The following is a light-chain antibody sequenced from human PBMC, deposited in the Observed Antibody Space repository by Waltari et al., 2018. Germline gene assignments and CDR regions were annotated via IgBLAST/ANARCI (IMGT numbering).Light chain of an antibody. Sequence: EIVLTQSPSTLSVSDGDTATLSCRASQILSAAYLAWYQHKSGQAPRLLIYGAFYRATGIPDRFSGSGSGTDFTLNITRLEPGDFAVYYCQQYDTAPGTFGQGTKLEI. J-gene: IGKJ2*01. CDR2: GAF. V-gene: IGKV3-20*01. CDR1: QILSAAY. CDR3: QQYDTAPGT.